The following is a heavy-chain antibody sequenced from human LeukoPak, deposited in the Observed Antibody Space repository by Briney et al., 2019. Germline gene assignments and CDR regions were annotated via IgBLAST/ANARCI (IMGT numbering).Heavy chain of an antibody. D-gene: IGHD1-26*01. V-gene: IGHV3-23*01. CDR1: GFTFSNHA. J-gene: IGHJ4*02. CDR3: ATVGHNLFDY. Sequence: PGVSPRLSCAASGFTFSNHAMTWVRQAPGKGLEWVSAISANGGDTFYADSVKGRFTISRDNSKNILYLQMSSLRAEDTAIYYCATVGHNLFDYWGQGTLVTVSS. CDR2: ISANGGDT.